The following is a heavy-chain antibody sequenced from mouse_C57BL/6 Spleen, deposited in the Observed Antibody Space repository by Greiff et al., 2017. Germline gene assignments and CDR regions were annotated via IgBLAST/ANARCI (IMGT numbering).Heavy chain of an antibody. CDR1: GYSITSGYY. V-gene: IGHV3-6*01. J-gene: IGHJ2*01. CDR2: ISYDGSN. D-gene: IGHD4-1*01. Sequence: EESGPGLVKPSQSLSLTCSVTGYSITSGYYWNWIRQFPGNKLEWMGYISYDGSNNYNPSLKNRISITRDTSKNQFFLKLNSVTTEDTATYYCARARTGTYYFDYWGQGTTLTVSS. CDR3: ARARTGTYYFDY.